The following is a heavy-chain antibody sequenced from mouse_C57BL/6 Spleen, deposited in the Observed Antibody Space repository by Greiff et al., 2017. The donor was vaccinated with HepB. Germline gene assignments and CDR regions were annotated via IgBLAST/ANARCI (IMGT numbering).Heavy chain of an antibody. CDR1: GYTFTSYG. CDR3: ARGDPWYFDV. Sequence: VKLQESGAELARPGASVKLSCKASGYTFTSYGISWVKQRTGQGLEWIGEINPRSGNTYYNEKFKGKATLTADKSSSTAYMELRSLTSEDSAVYFCARGDPWYFDVWGTGTTVTVSS. V-gene: IGHV1-81*01. J-gene: IGHJ1*03. CDR2: INPRSGNT.